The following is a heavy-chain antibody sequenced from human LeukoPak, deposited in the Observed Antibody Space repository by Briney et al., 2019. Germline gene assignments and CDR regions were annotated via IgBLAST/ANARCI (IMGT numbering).Heavy chain of an antibody. Sequence: GGSLRLSCAVSGLTFSSSWMDWVRQAPGKGLEWVSYISSSGSTIYYADSVKGRFTISRDNAKNSLYLQMNSLRAEDTAVYYCARDRYSSSTFFDYWGQGTLVTVSS. J-gene: IGHJ4*02. D-gene: IGHD6-6*01. CDR3: ARDRYSSSTFFDY. V-gene: IGHV3-48*04. CDR1: GLTFSSSW. CDR2: ISSSGSTI.